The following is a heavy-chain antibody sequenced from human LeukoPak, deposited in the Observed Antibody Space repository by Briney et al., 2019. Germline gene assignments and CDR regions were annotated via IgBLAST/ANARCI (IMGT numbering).Heavy chain of an antibody. D-gene: IGHD6-19*01. CDR1: GFTFSSYG. J-gene: IGHJ4*02. CDR2: INSNGSST. CDR3: ARVVAVAAKDY. Sequence: PGGSLRLSCAASGFTFSSYGMHWVRQAPGKGLVWVSRINSNGSSTSYADSVKGRFTISRDNAKNTLYLQMNSLRAEDTAVYYCARVVAVAAKDYWGQGTLVTVSS. V-gene: IGHV3-74*01.